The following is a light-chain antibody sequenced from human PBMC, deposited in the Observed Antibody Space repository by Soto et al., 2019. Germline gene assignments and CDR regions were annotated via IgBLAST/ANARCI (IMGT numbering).Light chain of an antibody. J-gene: IGLJ2*01. V-gene: IGLV1-40*01. CDR3: QSYDSSLSGVV. CDR1: SSNIGAGYD. Sequence: QPVLTQPPSVSGAPGQRVTISCTGSSSNIGAGYDVRWYQQLPGTAPKLLIYGNSNRPSGVPDRFSGSKSGTSASLAITGLQAEDEAGYYCQSYDSSLSGVVFGGGTKLTVL. CDR2: GNS.